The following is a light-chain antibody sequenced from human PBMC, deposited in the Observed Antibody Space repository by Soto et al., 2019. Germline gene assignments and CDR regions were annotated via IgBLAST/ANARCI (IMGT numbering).Light chain of an antibody. J-gene: IGLJ1*01. Sequence: QSALTQPASVSGSPGQSITISCTGTSSDVGGYNYVSWYQQHPGKAPKLMIYDVSNRPSGVSNRFSGSKSGNTASLTISGLQAEDEGDHYCRSYTSSSTLGVFGTGTKLTVL. CDR1: SSDVGGYNY. CDR3: RSYTSSSTLGV. V-gene: IGLV2-14*01. CDR2: DVS.